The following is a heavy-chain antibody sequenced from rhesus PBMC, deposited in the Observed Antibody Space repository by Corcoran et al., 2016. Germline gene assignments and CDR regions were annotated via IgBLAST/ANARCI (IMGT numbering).Heavy chain of an antibody. D-gene: IGHD3-28*01. CDR2: IDDNSGST. CDR1: GGHFGRYG. J-gene: IGHJ4*01. V-gene: IGHV4-80*01. Sequence: QVPLQAAGPGLVKPSGTLSPTCAVSGGHFGRYGWCGSRQPPGKGLEWFGEIDDNSGSTNYNPSLKSRVTISIDASQNQFSLKLSSVTAADTAVYYCASLHDYDSGYLHWGQGVLVTVSS. CDR3: ASLHDYDSGYLH.